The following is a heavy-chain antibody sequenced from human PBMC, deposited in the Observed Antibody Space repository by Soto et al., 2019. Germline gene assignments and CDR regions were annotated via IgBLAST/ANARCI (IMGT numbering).Heavy chain of an antibody. J-gene: IGHJ4*02. CDR3: VRDGAVAGNINFDF. Sequence: SVKVSCKASGYTFTKYGVHWVRQAPGQRLEWMGWINAGDDNTKYSRNFQGRVTITRDTSASTAYMELSSLRSEDTAVYYCVRDGAVAGNINFDFWGQGTLVTASS. V-gene: IGHV1-3*01. D-gene: IGHD6-19*01. CDR2: INAGDDNT. CDR1: GYTFTKYG.